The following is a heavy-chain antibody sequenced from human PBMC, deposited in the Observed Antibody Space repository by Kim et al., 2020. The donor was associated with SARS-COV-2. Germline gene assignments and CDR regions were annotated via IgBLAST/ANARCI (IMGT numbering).Heavy chain of an antibody. D-gene: IGHD1-26*01. V-gene: IGHV3-15*01. J-gene: IGHJ6*02. CDR3: TTSTTNYYFYYGMDV. Sequence: PVKGRFTISRDDSKNTLYLQMNSLKTADTAVYYCTTSTTNYYFYYGMDVWGQGTTVTVSS.